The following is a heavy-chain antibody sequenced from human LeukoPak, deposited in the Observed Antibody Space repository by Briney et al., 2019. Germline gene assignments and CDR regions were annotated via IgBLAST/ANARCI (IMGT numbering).Heavy chain of an antibody. D-gene: IGHD6-19*01. Sequence: GGSLRLSCAASGFTFSDYYMSWIRQAPGKGLEWVSYISSSGSTIYYADPVKGRFTSPRDNAKNSLYMQMNSLRAEDTAVYYCARDSASSGWYEDYWGQGTLVTVFS. CDR2: ISSSGSTI. J-gene: IGHJ4*02. V-gene: IGHV3-11*01. CDR3: ARDSASSGWYEDY. CDR1: GFTFSDYY.